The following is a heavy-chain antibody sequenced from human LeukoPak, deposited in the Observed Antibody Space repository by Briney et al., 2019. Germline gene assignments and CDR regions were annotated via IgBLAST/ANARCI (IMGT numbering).Heavy chain of an antibody. CDR3: ASSRYGDGYNYGDY. D-gene: IGHD5-24*01. CDR1: GFPFDEHA. CDR2: ISYSSETI. J-gene: IGHJ4*02. Sequence: PGRSLRLSCAASGFPFDEHAMHWVRQAPGKGLEWVSGISYSSETIGYVDSVKGRFTISRDNAKNSLYLQMNSLRAEDTAVYYCASSRYGDGYNYGDYWGQGTLVTVSS. V-gene: IGHV3-9*01.